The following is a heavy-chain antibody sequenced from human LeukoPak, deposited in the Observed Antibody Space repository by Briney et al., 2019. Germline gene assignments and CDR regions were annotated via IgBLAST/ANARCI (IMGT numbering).Heavy chain of an antibody. CDR3: ARAVNTGSFFGLAS. V-gene: IGHV3-13*01. CDR2: IGAAGDA. J-gene: IGHJ5*02. Sequence: GGSLRLSCTASGFPFSDYDTHWVRQVTGGGLEWVSAIGAAGDAYYPDSVKGRFTISRENAKNSLYLQMNSLRAGDTAVYYCARAVNTGSFFGLASWGQGVLVTVSS. D-gene: IGHD3-3*01. CDR1: GFPFSDYD.